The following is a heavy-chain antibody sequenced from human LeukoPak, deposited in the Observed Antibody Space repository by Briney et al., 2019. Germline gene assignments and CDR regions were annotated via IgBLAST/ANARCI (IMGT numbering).Heavy chain of an antibody. V-gene: IGHV3-33*01. CDR3: AREYYYGSGSYYTPLYYGMDV. Sequence: GGSLRLSCAASGFTFSSYGMRWVRQAPGKGLEGGAVLWYDGSNKYYADSVKGRFTISRDNSKNTLYLQMNSLRAEDTAVYYCAREYYYGSGSYYTPLYYGMDVWGQGTTVTVSS. D-gene: IGHD3-10*01. J-gene: IGHJ6*02. CDR1: GFTFSSYG. CDR2: LWYDGSNK.